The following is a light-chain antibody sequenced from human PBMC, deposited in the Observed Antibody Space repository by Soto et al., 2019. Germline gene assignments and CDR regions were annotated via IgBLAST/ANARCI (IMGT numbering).Light chain of an antibody. V-gene: IGLV2-14*01. J-gene: IGLJ1*01. CDR2: DVS. CDR1: SSDVSGYNY. CDR3: SSYTRSSFYV. Sequence: QSVLTQPASVSGSPGQSITISCTGTSSDVSGYNYVSWYQQHPGKAPKLMIYDVSNRPSGVSNRFSGSKSGNTASLTISGLQAEDEADYYCSSYTRSSFYVFGTGTKLTVL.